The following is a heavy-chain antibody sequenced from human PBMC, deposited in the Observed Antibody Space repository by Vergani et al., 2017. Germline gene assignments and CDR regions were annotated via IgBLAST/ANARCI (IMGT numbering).Heavy chain of an antibody. J-gene: IGHJ4*02. CDR1: GLTFSSCS. CDR3: ARAVGYYYDSSGSY. Sequence: EVQLVESGGGLVKPGGSLRLSCAASGLTFSSCSMNWVRQAPGKGLEWVSSISSSSSYIYYADSVKGRFTISRDNAKNSLYLQMNSLRAEDTAVYYCARAVGYYYDSSGSYWGQGTLVTVSS. CDR2: ISSSSSYI. D-gene: IGHD3-22*01. V-gene: IGHV3-21*01.